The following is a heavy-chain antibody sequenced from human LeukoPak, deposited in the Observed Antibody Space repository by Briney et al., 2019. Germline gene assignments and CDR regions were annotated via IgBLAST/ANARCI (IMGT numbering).Heavy chain of an antibody. J-gene: IGHJ4*02. CDR1: GFPFNAYW. D-gene: IGHD6-13*01. V-gene: IGHV3-7*03. Sequence: PGGSLRLTCAASGFPFNAYWMTWVRQAPGKGLEWVANIRQDGDTKYYVDSVKGRFTISRDNAMNSLYLQMNSLRAEDTVIYYCARSLPYGTTWYGRSDFWGQGTLVTVSS. CDR2: IRQDGDTK. CDR3: ARSLPYGTTWYGRSDF.